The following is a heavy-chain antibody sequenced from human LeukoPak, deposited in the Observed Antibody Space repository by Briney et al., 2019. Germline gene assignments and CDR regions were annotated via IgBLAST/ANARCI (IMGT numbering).Heavy chain of an antibody. D-gene: IGHD4-11*01. V-gene: IGHV3-53*05. CDR1: GFTVSSNY. Sequence: GGSLRLSCAASGFTVSSNYMSWVRQAPGKGLEWVSVIYSGGSTYYADSVKGRFTISRDNSKNTLYLQMNSLRAEDTAVYYCAILNDYSNYGFDNWGQGTLVTVSS. CDR3: AILNDYSNYGFDN. J-gene: IGHJ4*02. CDR2: IYSGGST.